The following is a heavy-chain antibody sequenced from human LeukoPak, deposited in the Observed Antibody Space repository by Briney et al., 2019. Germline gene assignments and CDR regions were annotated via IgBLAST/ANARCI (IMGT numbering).Heavy chain of an antibody. CDR3: AREGDCSGGSCYWETDY. CDR2: ISAYNGNT. Sequence: ASVKVSCKASGYTFTSYGISWVRQPPGQGLEWMGWISAYNGNTNYAQKLQGRVTMTTDTSTSTAYMELRSLRSDDTAVYYCAREGDCSGGSCYWETDYWGQGTLVTVSS. J-gene: IGHJ4*02. D-gene: IGHD2-15*01. CDR1: GYTFTSYG. V-gene: IGHV1-18*01.